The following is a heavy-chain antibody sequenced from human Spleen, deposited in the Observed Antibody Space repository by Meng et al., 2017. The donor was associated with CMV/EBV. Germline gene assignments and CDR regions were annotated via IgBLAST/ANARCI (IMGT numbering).Heavy chain of an antibody. J-gene: IGHJ4*02. CDR2: IYYSGST. V-gene: IGHV4-61*01. CDR3: ARTYNYGHTPIDY. Sequence: SETLSLTCTVSGGSVSSGSYYWSWIRQPPGKGLEWIGYIYYSGSTNYNPSLKSRVTISVDTSKNQFSLKLSSVSAADTAVYYCARTYNYGHTPIDYWGQGTLVTVSS. D-gene: IGHD5-18*01. CDR1: GGSVSSGSYY.